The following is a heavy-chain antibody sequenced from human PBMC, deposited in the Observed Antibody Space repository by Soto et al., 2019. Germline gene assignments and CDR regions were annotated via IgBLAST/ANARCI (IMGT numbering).Heavy chain of an antibody. CDR2: IYWDDDK. V-gene: IGHV2-5*02. CDR1: GFSLSTSGVG. Sequence: SGPTLVNPPQTLTLTCTFSGFSLSTSGVGVGWIRQPPGKALEWLALIYWDDDKRYSPSLKSRLTITKDTSKNQVVLTMTNMDPVDTATYYCAHLYYYDSSGYYSGFDYWGQGTLVTSPQ. D-gene: IGHD3-22*01. J-gene: IGHJ4*02. CDR3: AHLYYYDSSGYYSGFDY.